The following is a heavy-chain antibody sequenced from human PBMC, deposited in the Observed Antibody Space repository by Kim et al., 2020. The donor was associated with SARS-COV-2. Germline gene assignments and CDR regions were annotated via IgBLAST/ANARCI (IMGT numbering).Heavy chain of an antibody. Sequence: GGSLRLSCAASGFTFGNYAMRWVRQAPGKGLEWVSGISWSSGSIDYADSVKGRFTISRDNAKNSLYLQMNSLRAEDTAVYYCAKDKEDGDYVSGGFDPWGQGTLVTVSS. CDR1: GFTFGNYA. J-gene: IGHJ5*02. CDR3: AKDKEDGDYVSGGFDP. CDR2: ISWSSGSI. D-gene: IGHD4-17*01. V-gene: IGHV3-9*01.